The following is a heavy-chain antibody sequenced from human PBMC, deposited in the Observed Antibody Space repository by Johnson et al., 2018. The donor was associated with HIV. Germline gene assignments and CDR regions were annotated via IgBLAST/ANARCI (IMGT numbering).Heavy chain of an antibody. CDR1: GFTFSAYA. D-gene: IGHD2-15*01. CDR3: ATRYYHPYSKEIAAFDI. CDR2: ISYDGNNK. J-gene: IGHJ3*02. V-gene: IGHV3-30-3*01. Sequence: QVQLMESGGGVVQPGRSLRLSCAASGFTFSAYAVHWVRQAPGKGLEWVAAISYDGNNKYYADSVKGQFTISRDNSKNTLYLQMNSLRAEDTAVYYCATRYYHPYSKEIAAFDIWGQGTMVTVSS.